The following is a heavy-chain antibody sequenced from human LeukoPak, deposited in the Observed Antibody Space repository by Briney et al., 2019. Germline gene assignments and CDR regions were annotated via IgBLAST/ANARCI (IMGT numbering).Heavy chain of an antibody. Sequence: PSETLSLTCTVSGGSVSSGSYYWSWIRQPPGKGLEWIGYIYYSGSTNCNPSLKSRVTISVDTSKNQFSLKLSSVTAADTAVYYCARERTSIPGDTYIYSSSSDVNWGQGTLVTVSS. CDR1: GGSVSSGSYY. CDR2: IYYSGST. D-gene: IGHD6-6*01. CDR3: ARERTSIPGDTYIYSSSSDVN. V-gene: IGHV4-61*01. J-gene: IGHJ4*02.